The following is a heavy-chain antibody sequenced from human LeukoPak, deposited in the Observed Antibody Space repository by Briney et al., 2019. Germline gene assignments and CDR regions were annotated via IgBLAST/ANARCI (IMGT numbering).Heavy chain of an antibody. CDR3: ARRPTTNFDF. J-gene: IGHJ4*02. V-gene: IGHV5-51*01. Sequence: GESLQISCKASGSNFSYYWIAWVRQMPGKGLEWMGTIYPDDSDARYSPSFQGQVTLSVDKSVTTAYLQWSSLKASDTAIYYCARRPTTNFDFWGQGTLVTVSS. CDR2: IYPDDSDA. D-gene: IGHD1-26*01. CDR1: GSNFSYYW.